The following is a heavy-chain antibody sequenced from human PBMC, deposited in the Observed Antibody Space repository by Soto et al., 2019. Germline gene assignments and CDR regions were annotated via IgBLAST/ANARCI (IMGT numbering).Heavy chain of an antibody. Sequence: SLRLSCAASGFTFSSYGMHWVRQAPGKGLEWVAVISYDGSNKYYADSVKGRFTISRDNSKNTLYLQMNSLRAEDTAVYYCAKFEGGMDVWGQGTTVTVSS. V-gene: IGHV3-30*18. CDR3: AKFEGGMDV. CDR1: GFTFSSYG. CDR2: ISYDGSNK. J-gene: IGHJ6*02.